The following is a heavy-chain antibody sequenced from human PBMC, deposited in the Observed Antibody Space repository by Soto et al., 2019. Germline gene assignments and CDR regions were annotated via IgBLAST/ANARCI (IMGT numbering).Heavy chain of an antibody. V-gene: IGHV3-9*01. Sequence: VQLVESGGGLVQPGRSLRLSCAASGFTFDDYAMHWVRQAPGKGLEWVSGISWNSGSIGYADSVKGRFTISRDNAKNSLYLQMNSLRAEDTALYYCAKEGLGYCSGGSCSHDAFDIWGQGTMVTVSS. J-gene: IGHJ3*02. CDR1: GFTFDDYA. CDR2: ISWNSGSI. D-gene: IGHD2-15*01. CDR3: AKEGLGYCSGGSCSHDAFDI.